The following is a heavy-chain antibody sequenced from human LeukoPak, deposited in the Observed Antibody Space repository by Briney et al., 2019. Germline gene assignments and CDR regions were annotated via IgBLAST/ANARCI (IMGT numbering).Heavy chain of an antibody. J-gene: IGHJ4*02. CDR3: ARCITGTTYVSDY. V-gene: IGHV1-2*02. D-gene: IGHD1-7*01. Sequence: ASVKVSCKASGYTFTDYHAHWVRQAPGQGLEWMGWINPNSGGTNYAQKFQGRVTMTRDTSISTAYMELSRLRSDDTAVYYCARCITGTTYVSDYWGQGTLVTVSS. CDR2: INPNSGGT. CDR1: GYTFTDYH.